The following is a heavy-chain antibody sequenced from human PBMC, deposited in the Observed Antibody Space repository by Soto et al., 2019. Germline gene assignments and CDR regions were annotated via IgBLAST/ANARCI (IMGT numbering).Heavy chain of an antibody. Sequence: QVQLVQSGAEVKKPGASVKVSCKASGYTFTSYDINWVRQATGQGLEWMGWVNPNSDNTGRTQKFQGRVTMTKNTSISTAYMELSSLRSEDTAVYYYAREVGSRIDFWGQGTLVTVSS. CDR2: VNPNSDNT. CDR1: GYTFTSYD. J-gene: IGHJ4*02. CDR3: AREVGSRIDF. D-gene: IGHD6-13*01. V-gene: IGHV1-8*01.